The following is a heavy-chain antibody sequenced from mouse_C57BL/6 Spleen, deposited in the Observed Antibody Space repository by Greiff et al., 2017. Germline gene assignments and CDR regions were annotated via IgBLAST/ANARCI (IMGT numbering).Heavy chain of an antibody. D-gene: IGHD1-1*01. V-gene: IGHV1-82*01. CDR3: ARSNCYGSSYWYFDV. CDR1: GYAFSSSW. J-gene: IGHJ1*03. CDR2: IYPGDGDT. Sequence: QVQLQQSGPELVKPGASVKISCKASGYAFSSSWMNWVKQRPGKGLEWIGRIYPGDGDTNYNGKFKGKATLTADKSSSTAYMQLSSLTSEDSAVYFCARSNCYGSSYWYFDVWGTGTTVTVSS.